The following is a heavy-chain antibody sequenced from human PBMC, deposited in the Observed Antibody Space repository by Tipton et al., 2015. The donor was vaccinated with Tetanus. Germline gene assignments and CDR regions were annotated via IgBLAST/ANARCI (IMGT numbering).Heavy chain of an antibody. V-gene: IGHV4-61*01. CDR1: GGSVSGSSHY. J-gene: IGHJ4*02. CDR2: IYHSGNT. CDR3: ARANNDIPKKGPFDS. D-gene: IGHD1-1*01. Sequence: LSLTCTVSGGSVSGSSHYWSWIRQPPGKQLEWVGYIYHSGNTNYNPSLKSRVTISFGTSKNQFSLNLESVTPADTAVYYCARANNDIPKKGPFDSWGQGTLVIVSS.